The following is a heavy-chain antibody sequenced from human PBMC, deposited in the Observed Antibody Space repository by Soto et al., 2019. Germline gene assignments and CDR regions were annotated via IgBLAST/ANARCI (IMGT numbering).Heavy chain of an antibody. CDR2: IYYSGST. CDR3: ARVRVTIAAAGTGLNFDC. Sequence: PSETLSLTCTVSGGSVSSGSYYWSWIRQPPGKRLEWIGYIYYSGSTNYNPSLKRRITISVDTSKNQFSLKLSSVTAADTAVYYCARVRVTIAAAGTGLNFDCWGQGALVTVSS. CDR1: GGSVSSGSYY. J-gene: IGHJ4*02. D-gene: IGHD6-13*01. V-gene: IGHV4-61*01.